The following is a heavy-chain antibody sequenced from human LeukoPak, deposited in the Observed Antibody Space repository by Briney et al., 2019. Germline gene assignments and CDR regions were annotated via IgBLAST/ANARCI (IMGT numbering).Heavy chain of an antibody. Sequence: GGSLRLSCVASGFTFTKCAMSWIRQAPGKGLEWVALITATGDTAYNADSVKGRFTISRDNSMNTVYMQMDSLRAEDTAIYYCAGDRNSDWYSPLDYWGQGSQVTVSP. CDR2: ITATGDTA. CDR1: GFTFTKCA. J-gene: IGHJ4*02. D-gene: IGHD6-19*01. CDR3: AGDRNSDWYSPLDY. V-gene: IGHV3-23*01.